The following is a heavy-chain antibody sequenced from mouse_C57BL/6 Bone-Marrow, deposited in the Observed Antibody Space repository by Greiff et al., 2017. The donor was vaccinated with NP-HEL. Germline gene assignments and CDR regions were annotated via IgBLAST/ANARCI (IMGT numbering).Heavy chain of an antibody. CDR1: GFTFSSYG. D-gene: IGHD2-4*01. CDR2: ISSGGSYT. CDR3: ASPYDYDITWFAF. Sequence: EVMLVESGGDLVKPGGSLKLSCAASGFTFSSYGMSWVRQTPDKRLEWVGTISSGGSYTYYPDRLKGRATITTDNAKNTLYLQMSSLKSEATAMSYCASPYDYDITWFAFWGRGTLITVSA. V-gene: IGHV5-6*01. J-gene: IGHJ3*01.